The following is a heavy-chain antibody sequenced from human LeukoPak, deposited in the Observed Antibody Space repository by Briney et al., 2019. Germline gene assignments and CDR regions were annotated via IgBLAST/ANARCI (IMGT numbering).Heavy chain of an antibody. Sequence: GGPLRLSCAASGFTFSGSAMHWVRQASGKGLEWVGRIRSKANSYATAYAASVKGRFTISRDDSKNTAYLQMNSLKTEDTAVYYCTRPEQGGDYWGQGTLVTVSS. V-gene: IGHV3-73*01. CDR3: TRPEQGGDY. CDR1: GFTFSGSA. D-gene: IGHD1-26*01. J-gene: IGHJ4*02. CDR2: IRSKANSYAT.